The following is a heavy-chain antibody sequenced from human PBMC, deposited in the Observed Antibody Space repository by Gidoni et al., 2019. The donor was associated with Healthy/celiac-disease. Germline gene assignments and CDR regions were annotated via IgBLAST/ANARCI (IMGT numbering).Heavy chain of an antibody. CDR1: GFTFGDYA. J-gene: IGHJ4*02. D-gene: IGHD5-12*01. CDR2: IRSKAYGGTT. CDR3: TRDFSRDGYKKGRYFDY. Sequence: EVQLVESGGGLVKPGRSLRLSCTASGFTFGDYAMSWFRQAPGKGLEWVGFIRSKAYGGTTEYAASVKGRFTISRDDSKSIAYLQMNSLKTEDTAVYYCTRDFSRDGYKKGRYFDYWGQGTLVTVSS. V-gene: IGHV3-49*05.